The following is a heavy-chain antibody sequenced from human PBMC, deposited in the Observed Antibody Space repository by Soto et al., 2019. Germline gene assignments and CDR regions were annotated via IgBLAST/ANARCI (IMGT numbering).Heavy chain of an antibody. Sequence: PGESLKISCNTSGDSFISYWVAWVRQKPVKGLEWMGTFYPGDSTSTYSPSFQGQVTISVDKSISTAYLHLSSLKASDTAMYYCARIIGYCRNNDCSWTFDIWGQGTTVTVSS. CDR3: ARIIGYCRNNDCSWTFDI. J-gene: IGHJ3*02. V-gene: IGHV5-51*01. CDR1: GDSFISYW. D-gene: IGHD2-2*03. CDR2: FYPGDSTS.